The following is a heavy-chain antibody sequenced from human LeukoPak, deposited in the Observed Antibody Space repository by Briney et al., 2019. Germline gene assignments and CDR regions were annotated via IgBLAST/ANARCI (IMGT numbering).Heavy chain of an antibody. D-gene: IGHD3-10*01. CDR3: ALNAYYSGMTT. CDR1: GFTVSSNY. CDR2: ISGSGGST. V-gene: IGHV3-23*01. J-gene: IGHJ4*02. Sequence: SGGSLRLSCAASGFTVSSNYMSWVRQAPGKGLEWVSAISGSGGSTYYADSVKGRFTISRDNSKNTVYLQMNSLRDEDTAVYYCALNAYYSGMTTWGQGILVTVSS.